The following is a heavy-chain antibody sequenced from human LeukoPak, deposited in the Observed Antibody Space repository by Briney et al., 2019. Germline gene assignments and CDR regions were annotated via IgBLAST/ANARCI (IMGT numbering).Heavy chain of an antibody. CDR3: AKDGTWIQLWPDRGGFDY. CDR1: GFTFSSYG. Sequence: GGSLRLPCAASGFTFSSYGMHWVHQAPGKGLEWVAFIRYDGSNKYYADSVRGRFTISRDNSKNTLYLQMNSLRAEDTAVYYCAKDGTWIQLWPDRGGFDYWGQGTLVTVSS. J-gene: IGHJ4*02. V-gene: IGHV3-30*02. CDR2: IRYDGSNK. D-gene: IGHD5-18*01.